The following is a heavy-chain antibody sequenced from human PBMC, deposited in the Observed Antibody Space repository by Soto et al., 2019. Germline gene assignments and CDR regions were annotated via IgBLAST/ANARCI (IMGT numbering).Heavy chain of an antibody. V-gene: IGHV4-4*02. CDR2: IHHSGST. J-gene: IGHJ5*02. CDR1: GGSISSSNW. CDR3: ARVRQGCSSTSCYFDP. D-gene: IGHD2-2*01. Sequence: SETLSLTCAVSGGSISSSNWWNWVRQPPGKGLEWIGEIHHSGSTNYNPSLKSRVTISVDKSKNQFSLKRNSVTAADTAVYYCARVRQGCSSTSCYFDPWGQGTLVTVSS.